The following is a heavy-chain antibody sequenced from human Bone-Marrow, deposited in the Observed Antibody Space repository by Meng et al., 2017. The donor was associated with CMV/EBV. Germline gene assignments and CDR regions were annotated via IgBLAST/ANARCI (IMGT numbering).Heavy chain of an antibody. D-gene: IGHD3-9*01. CDR1: GFTLRSYW. Sequence: VQLVESGGGLVQPGGSLRLSCTVSGFTLRSYWMHWVRQAPGKGLEWVSRFHVDGRGISYADSVKGRFTISRDNSKNTLYLQMNSLRAEDTAVYYCARDYYHNWGQGTLVTVSS. J-gene: IGHJ4*02. CDR3: ARDYYHN. CDR2: FHVDGRGI. V-gene: IGHV3-74*01.